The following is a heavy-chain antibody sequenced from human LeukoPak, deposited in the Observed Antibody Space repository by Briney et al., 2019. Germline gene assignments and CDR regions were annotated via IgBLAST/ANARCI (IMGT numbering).Heavy chain of an antibody. V-gene: IGHV3-30*02. Sequence: GGSLRLSCAASGFTFSSYGMHWVRQAPGKGLEWVAFIRYDGSNKYYADSVKGRFTISRDNSKNTLYLQMNSLRAEDAAVYYCAQGGMRWELLRFDYWGQGTLVTVSS. D-gene: IGHD1-26*01. CDR2: IRYDGSNK. J-gene: IGHJ4*02. CDR3: AQGGMRWELLRFDY. CDR1: GFTFSSYG.